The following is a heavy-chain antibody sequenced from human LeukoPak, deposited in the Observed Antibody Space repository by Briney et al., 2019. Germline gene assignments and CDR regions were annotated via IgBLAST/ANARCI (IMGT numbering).Heavy chain of an antibody. D-gene: IGHD6-6*01. CDR3: ARSADSSSSISISPFDY. CDR2: ISTSSSYI. J-gene: IGHJ4*02. Sequence: GGPLRPSLAPSGFILSIYAMSWVPQAPGRGLGWVSFISTSSSYIYYGDSVKGRFTISRDNAKNSLFLQMNSLRAEDTAVYYCARSADSSSSISISPFDYWGQGTQITVSS. V-gene: IGHV3-21*06. CDR1: GFILSIYA.